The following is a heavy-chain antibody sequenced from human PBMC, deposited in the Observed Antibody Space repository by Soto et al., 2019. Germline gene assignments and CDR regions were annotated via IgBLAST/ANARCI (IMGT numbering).Heavy chain of an antibody. CDR1: GGTFRSTG. CDR2: IIPIFGTA. D-gene: IGHD3-22*01. Sequence: QVQLMQPGAEVNKPGSSVKVSCKAYGGTFRSTGISWVRQAPGQGLEWVGGIIPIFGTANDALKFHGRVTVTADQTSSTAYRTLSSQTSEDTAMNYCRRPVAKTMRFDPWGQGPLVTVSS. J-gene: IGHJ5*02. CDR3: RRPVAKTMRFDP. V-gene: IGHV1-69*01.